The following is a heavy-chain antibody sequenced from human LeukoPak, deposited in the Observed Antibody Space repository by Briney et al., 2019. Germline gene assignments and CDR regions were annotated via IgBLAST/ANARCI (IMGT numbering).Heavy chain of an antibody. CDR1: GGSISSGGYY. CDR2: IYYSGST. J-gene: IGHJ4*02. D-gene: IGHD1-7*01. Sequence: KSSQTLSLTCTVSGGSISSGGYYWSWIRQHPGKGLEWIGYIYYSGSTYYNPSLKSRVTISVDTSKNQFSLKLSSVTAADTAVYYCARAALNWNYVFDYWGQGTLVTVSS. CDR3: ARAALNWNYVFDY. V-gene: IGHV4-31*03.